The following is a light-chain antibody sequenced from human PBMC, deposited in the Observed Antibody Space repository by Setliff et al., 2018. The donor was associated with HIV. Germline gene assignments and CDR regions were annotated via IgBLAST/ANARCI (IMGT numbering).Light chain of an antibody. J-gene: IGLJ1*01. CDR2: DVS. CDR1: SSDVGGYNY. Sequence: LTQPRSVSGSPGQSVTISCTGTSSDVGGYNYVSWYQQHPGKAPKLWIYDVSNRPSGVSNRFSGSTSGNTASLTISGLQAEDEADYYCSSYTSTSTLFVFGTGTKVTVL. V-gene: IGLV2-14*03. CDR3: SSYTSTSTLFV.